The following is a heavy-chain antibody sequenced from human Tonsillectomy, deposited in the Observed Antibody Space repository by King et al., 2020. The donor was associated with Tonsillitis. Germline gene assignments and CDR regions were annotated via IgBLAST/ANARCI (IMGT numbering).Heavy chain of an antibody. J-gene: IGHJ4*02. V-gene: IGHV4-59*01. D-gene: IGHD3-9*01. Sequence: QLQESGPGLVKPSETLSLTCTVSGGSISSYYWSWIRQPPGKGLEWIGYIYYSGSTNYNPSLKSRVTISVDTSKKKFSLKLSSLTAADTAFYYCASPYPVLKYWGQGTLVTVSS. CDR2: IYYSGST. CDR3: ASPYPVLKY. CDR1: GGSISSYY.